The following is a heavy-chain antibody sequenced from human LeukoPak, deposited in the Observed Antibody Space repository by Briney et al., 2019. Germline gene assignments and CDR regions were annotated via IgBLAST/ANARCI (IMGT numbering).Heavy chain of an antibody. V-gene: IGHV4-34*01. CDR3: ARGKYYHYYYMDV. CDR1: GGSFSGYY. Sequence: SETLSLTCAVYGGSFSGYYWSWIRQPPGKGLEWIGEINHSGSTNYNPSLKSRVTISVDTSKNQFSLKLSSVTAADTAVYYCARGKYYHYYYMDVWGKGTTVTVSS. CDR2: INHSGST. J-gene: IGHJ6*03.